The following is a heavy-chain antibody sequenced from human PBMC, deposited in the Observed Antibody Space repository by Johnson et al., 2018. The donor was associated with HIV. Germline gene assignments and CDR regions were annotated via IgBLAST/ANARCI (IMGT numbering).Heavy chain of an antibody. D-gene: IGHD3-3*01. J-gene: IGHJ3*02. V-gene: IGHV3-30-3*01. CDR3: ARGMYYNFWSGYGIRWDAFDI. CDR2: ISYDGSTQ. Sequence: QVQLVDSRGGVVQPGRSLRLSCAASGFTFSTYAIHWVRQAPGTGLEWVAIISYDGSTQYYADSVKGRFTISRDTSKNTLYLQMNSLRAGDTAVYYCARGMYYNFWSGYGIRWDAFDIWGQGTMVTVSS. CDR1: GFTFSTYA.